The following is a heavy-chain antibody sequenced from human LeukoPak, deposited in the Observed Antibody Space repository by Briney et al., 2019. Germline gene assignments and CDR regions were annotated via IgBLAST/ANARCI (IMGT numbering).Heavy chain of an antibody. V-gene: IGHV4-61*02. J-gene: IGHJ5*02. CDR3: ATNRATYSRWFDP. CDR2: ISDRRNI. Sequence: PSETLSLTCAMSGGSVSDGHIYWNWVRQAAGKGLEWIGRISDRRNINYNPSLKSRVTISLDTSRNQFSLKLTSVAAADTAVYYCATNRATYSRWFDPWGHGTLVTVSS. D-gene: IGHD1-14*01. CDR1: GGSVSDGHIY.